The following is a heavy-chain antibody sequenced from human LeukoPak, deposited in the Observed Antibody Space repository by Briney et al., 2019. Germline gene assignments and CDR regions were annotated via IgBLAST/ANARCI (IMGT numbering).Heavy chain of an antibody. CDR2: IYTSGST. Sequence: KPSETLSLTCTVSGGSISSYYWGRIRQPAGKGLEWIGRIYTSGSTNYNPSLKSRVTMSVDTSKNQFSLKLSSVTAADTAVYYCARGYSSGLYGMDVWGQGTTVTVSS. V-gene: IGHV4-4*07. CDR3: ARGYSSGLYGMDV. CDR1: GGSISSYY. D-gene: IGHD6-19*01. J-gene: IGHJ6*02.